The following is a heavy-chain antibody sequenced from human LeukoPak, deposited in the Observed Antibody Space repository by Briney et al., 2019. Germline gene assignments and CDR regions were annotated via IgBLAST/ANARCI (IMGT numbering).Heavy chain of an antibody. CDR2: INPNSGGT. J-gene: IGHJ4*02. Sequence: ASVKVSCKASGYTFTGYYLHRVRQAPGQGLEWVGWINPNSGGTHYAQKFQGRVTMTRDTSISTAYMELRSLRSDDTAVYYCARAGRYYCEDYWGQGTLVTVSS. D-gene: IGHD3-10*01. CDR3: ARAGRYYCEDY. V-gene: IGHV1-2*02. CDR1: GYTFTGYY.